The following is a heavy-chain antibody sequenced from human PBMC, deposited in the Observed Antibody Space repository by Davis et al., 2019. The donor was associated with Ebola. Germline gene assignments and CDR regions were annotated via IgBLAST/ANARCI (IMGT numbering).Heavy chain of an antibody. D-gene: IGHD3-10*01. Sequence: GESLKISCAASGFTFSSYGMHWVRQAPGKGLEWVAFTRYDEINKYYVDSVKGRFTISRDNSKNTLYLQMNSLRPEDTAVYYCARVEAEFSSVYYYGMDVWGQGTTVSVSS. CDR1: GFTFSSYG. CDR3: ARVEAEFSSVYYYGMDV. J-gene: IGHJ6*02. CDR2: TRYDEINK. V-gene: IGHV3-30*02.